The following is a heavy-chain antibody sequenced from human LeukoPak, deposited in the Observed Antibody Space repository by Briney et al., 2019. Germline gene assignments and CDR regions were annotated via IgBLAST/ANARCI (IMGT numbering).Heavy chain of an antibody. CDR3: ARGPDDFWSGYSRGMDV. Sequence: PSETLSLTCAVYGGSFSGYYWSWIRQPPGKGLEWIGEINHSGSTNYNPSLKSRVTIAVDTSKNQFSLKLSSVTAAATAVYYCARGPDDFWSGYSRGMDVWGQGTTVTVSS. V-gene: IGHV4-34*01. J-gene: IGHJ6*02. D-gene: IGHD3-3*01. CDR2: INHSGST. CDR1: GGSFSGYY.